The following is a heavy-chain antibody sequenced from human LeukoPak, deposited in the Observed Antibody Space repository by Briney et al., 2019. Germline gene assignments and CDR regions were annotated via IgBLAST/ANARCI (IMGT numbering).Heavy chain of an antibody. J-gene: IGHJ3*02. CDR2: IWYDGSNK. Sequence: GRSLRLSCAASGFTFSSYGMHWVRQAPGKGLEWVAVIWYDGSNKYYADSVKGRFTISRDNSKNTLYLQMNSLRAEDTAVYYCARDFYSQESYCGGDCYGAFDIWGQGTMVTVSS. D-gene: IGHD2-21*02. CDR3: ARDFYSQESYCGGDCYGAFDI. CDR1: GFTFSSYG. V-gene: IGHV3-33*01.